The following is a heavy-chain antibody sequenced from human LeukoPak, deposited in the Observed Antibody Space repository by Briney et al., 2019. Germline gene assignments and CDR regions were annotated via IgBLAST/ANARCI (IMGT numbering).Heavy chain of an antibody. V-gene: IGHV4-34*01. Sequence: SETLSLTCAVYGGSFSGYYWSWIRRPPGKGLEWIGEINHSGSTNYNPSLKSRVTISVDTSKNQFSLKLSSVTAADTAVYYCAREDYKWFDPWGQGTLVTVSS. CDR3: AREDYKWFDP. CDR2: INHSGST. CDR1: GGSFSGYY. J-gene: IGHJ5*02.